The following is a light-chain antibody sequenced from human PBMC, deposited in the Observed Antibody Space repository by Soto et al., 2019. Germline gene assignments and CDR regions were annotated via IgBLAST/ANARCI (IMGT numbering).Light chain of an antibody. CDR2: GTS. CDR3: QQTFTTPCS. Sequence: DIQMTQSPSSLSASVGDSVTITCRASQSIIRYLNWYQQKPGKAPKLLIYGTSSLQSGVPSRFSGSGSGTDFILTISTLQPEDFATYYCQQTFTTPCSFGQGTKLETK. CDR1: QSIIRY. J-gene: IGKJ2*04. V-gene: IGKV1-39*01.